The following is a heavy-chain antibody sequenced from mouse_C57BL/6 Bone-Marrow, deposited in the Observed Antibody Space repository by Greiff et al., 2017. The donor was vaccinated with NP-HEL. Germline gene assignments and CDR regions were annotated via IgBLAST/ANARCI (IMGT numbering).Heavy chain of an antibody. Sequence: QVQLQQSGAEPVRPGTSVKMSCKASGYTFTNYWIGWAKQRPGHGLEWIGDIYPGGGYTNYNEKFKGKATLTADKSSSTAYMQFSSLTSEDSAIYYCARWGVTNAMDYWGQGTSVTVSS. CDR1: GYTFTNYW. D-gene: IGHD2-2*01. J-gene: IGHJ4*01. V-gene: IGHV1-63*01. CDR3: ARWGVTNAMDY. CDR2: IYPGGGYT.